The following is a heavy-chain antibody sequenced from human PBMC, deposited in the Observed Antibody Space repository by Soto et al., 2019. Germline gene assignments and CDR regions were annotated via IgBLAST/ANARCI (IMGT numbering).Heavy chain of an antibody. CDR3: AKEGTGLYNAFDI. CDR1: RFPFSYYA. V-gene: IGHV3-30*18. CDR2: LLDDGSR. D-gene: IGHD3-10*01. J-gene: IGHJ3*02. Sequence: QVELVEAGGGVGRPGRSLRLSCAASRFPFSYYAMHWVRQAPGKGLEFVAVLLDDGSRYYADSVKGRFTISKDNSMKTVDLEMSSLRPEDTALYYCAKEGTGLYNAFDIWGQGPMVTVS.